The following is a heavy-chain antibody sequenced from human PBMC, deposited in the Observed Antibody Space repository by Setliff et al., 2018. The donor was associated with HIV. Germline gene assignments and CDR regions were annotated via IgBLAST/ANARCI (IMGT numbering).Heavy chain of an antibody. CDR2: INHSGST. CDR3: ARSDRDSGPVDWFFDL. V-gene: IGHV4-34*01. CDR1: GGSFSGYY. D-gene: IGHD2-15*01. Sequence: SETLSLTCAVYGGSFSGYYWSWIRQPPGKGLEWIGEINHSGSTNYNPSLKSRVTISVDTSKNQFSLKLSSVTAADTAVYYCARSDRDSGPVDWFFDLWGRGTLVTVSS. J-gene: IGHJ2*01.